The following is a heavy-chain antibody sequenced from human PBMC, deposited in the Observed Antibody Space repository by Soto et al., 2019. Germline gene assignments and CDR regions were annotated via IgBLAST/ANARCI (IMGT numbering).Heavy chain of an antibody. J-gene: IGHJ4*02. D-gene: IGHD2-21*02. CDR2: INAGGGYT. CDR1: GYIFTNYY. V-gene: IGHV1-46*01. CDR3: RRGGAFGVVTAPFAL. Sequence: ASVKVSCKASGYIFTNYYIHWVRQAPGQGLEWMGTINAGGGYTTYAQKFLGRVSMTRDTSTSTVSMELSSLRSEDTALYYCRRGGAFGVVTAPFALWGRGTLVTVS.